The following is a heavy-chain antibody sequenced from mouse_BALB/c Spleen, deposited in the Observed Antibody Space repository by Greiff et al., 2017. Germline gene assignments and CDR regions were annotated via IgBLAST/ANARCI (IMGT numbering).Heavy chain of an antibody. J-gene: IGHJ3*01. Sequence: EVQVVESGGGLVKPGGSLKLSCAASGFTFSDYYMYWVRQTPEKRLEWVATISDGGSYTYYPDSVKGRFTISRDNAKNNLYLQMSSLKSEDTAMYYCARDYYGNSAWFAYWGQGTLVTVSA. V-gene: IGHV5-4*02. CDR3: ARDYYGNSAWFAY. CDR2: ISDGGSYT. CDR1: GFTFSDYY. D-gene: IGHD2-1*01.